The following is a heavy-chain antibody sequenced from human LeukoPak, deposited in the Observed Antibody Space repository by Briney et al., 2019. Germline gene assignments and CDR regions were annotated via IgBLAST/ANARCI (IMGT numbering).Heavy chain of an antibody. CDR1: GGSFSGYY. CDR2: INHSGST. CDR3: VKYHYYYMDV. V-gene: IGHV4-34*01. Sequence: SETLSLTCAVYGGSFSGYYWSWIRQPPGKGLEWIGEINHSGSTNYNPSLKSRVTISVDTSKNQFSLKLSSVTAADTAVYYCVKYHYYYMDVWGKGTTVTISS. J-gene: IGHJ6*03.